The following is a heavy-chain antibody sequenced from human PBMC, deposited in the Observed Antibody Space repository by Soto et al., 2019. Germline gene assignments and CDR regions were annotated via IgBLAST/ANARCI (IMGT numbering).Heavy chain of an antibody. Sequence: SETLSLTCTVSGGSISSGNYYWTWIRQPPGKGLEWIGYIYYSGTTNYNPSLKSRVTISVDTSKNQFSLKLSSVTAADTAVYYCARSWFGDGGHTFFDYWGQGTLVTVSS. CDR1: GGSISSGNYY. J-gene: IGHJ4*02. D-gene: IGHD3-10*01. V-gene: IGHV4-61*01. CDR3: ARSWFGDGGHTFFDY. CDR2: IYYSGTT.